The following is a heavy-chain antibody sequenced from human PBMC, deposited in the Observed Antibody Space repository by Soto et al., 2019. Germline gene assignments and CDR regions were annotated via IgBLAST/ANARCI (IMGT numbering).Heavy chain of an antibody. J-gene: IGHJ6*02. CDR3: ARGLGSGSRYYYYGMDV. CDR1: GGSFSGYY. CDR2: INHSGST. V-gene: IGHV4-34*01. D-gene: IGHD1-26*01. Sequence: SETLSLTCAVYGGSFSGYYWSWIRQPPGKGLEWIGEINHSGSTNYNPSLKSRVTISVDTSKNQFSLKLSSVTAADTAVYYCARGLGSGSRYYYYGMDVWGQGTTVT.